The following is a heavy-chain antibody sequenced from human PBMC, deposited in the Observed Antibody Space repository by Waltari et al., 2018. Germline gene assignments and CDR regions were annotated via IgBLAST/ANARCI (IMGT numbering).Heavy chain of an antibody. CDR3: ARDPTKGVYNWFDP. V-gene: IGHV4-59*12. CDR2: TYYDGTT. D-gene: IGHD3-10*01. Sequence: QLQLQESGPGLVKPSETLSLTCTVSGGSISSYYWSWIRQPPGKGLEWIGSTYYDGTTHYNSSLKGRATISVDPTKNQFSLEISSTTAADTAVYYCARDPTKGVYNWFDPWGQGILVIVSS. CDR1: GGSISSYY. J-gene: IGHJ5*02.